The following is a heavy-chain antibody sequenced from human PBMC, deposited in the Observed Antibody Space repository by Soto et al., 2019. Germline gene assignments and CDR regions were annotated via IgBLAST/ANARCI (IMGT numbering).Heavy chain of an antibody. CDR1: GCTFSSYA. CDR2: ISGSGGST. V-gene: IGHV3-23*01. CDR3: AKDLVYGNDYMDV. J-gene: IGHJ6*03. D-gene: IGHD4-17*01. Sequence: PGGSLRLSCAASGCTFSSYAISWVRQAPGKGLEWVSAISGSGGSTYYADSVKGRFTISRDNSKNTLYLQMNSLRAEDTAVYYCAKDLVYGNDYMDVWGKGTTVTVSS.